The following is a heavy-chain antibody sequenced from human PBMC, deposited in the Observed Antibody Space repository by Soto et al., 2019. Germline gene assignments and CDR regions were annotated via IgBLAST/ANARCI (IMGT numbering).Heavy chain of an antibody. CDR1: GGTFSSYA. CDR3: ARADSGDIVVVPAAAAYSLYYYGMDV. V-gene: IGHV1-69*01. D-gene: IGHD2-2*01. CDR2: IIPIFGTA. Sequence: QVQLVQSGAEVKKPGSSVKVSCKASGGTFSSYAISWVRQAPGQGLEWMGGIIPIFGTANYAQKFQGRVTITADESTSTAYMELSSLRSEDTAVYYCARADSGDIVVVPAAAAYSLYYYGMDVWGQGTTVTVSS. J-gene: IGHJ6*02.